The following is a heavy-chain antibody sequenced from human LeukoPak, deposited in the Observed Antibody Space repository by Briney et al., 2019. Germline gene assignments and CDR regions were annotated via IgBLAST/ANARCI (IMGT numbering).Heavy chain of an antibody. J-gene: IGHJ6*03. Sequence: SETLSLTCTVSGGSTSSYYWSWVRPPPENGREWIGYIYYSGSTNYNPTLKSRVTISVDTSKNQFSLKLSSVTAADTAVYYCARAGGYCSSTSCYGDYYYYYYMDVWGKGTTVTVSS. D-gene: IGHD2-2*01. CDR1: GGSTSSYY. CDR3: ARAGGYCSSTSCYGDYYYYYYMDV. CDR2: IYYSGST. V-gene: IGHV4-59*01.